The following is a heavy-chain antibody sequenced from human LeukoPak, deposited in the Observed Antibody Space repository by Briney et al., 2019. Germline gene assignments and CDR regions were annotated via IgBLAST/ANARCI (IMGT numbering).Heavy chain of an antibody. CDR3: AREEVFGGYFDY. Sequence: GGSLRLSCGASGITFSSYSMNWVRQAPGKGLEWVSYISSSGSTKYYADSVKGRFTISRDNARNSLYLQMNSLRAEDTAVYYCAREEVFGGYFDYWGQGTLVTVSS. V-gene: IGHV3-48*01. CDR2: ISSSGSTK. CDR1: GITFSSYS. D-gene: IGHD3-3*01. J-gene: IGHJ4*02.